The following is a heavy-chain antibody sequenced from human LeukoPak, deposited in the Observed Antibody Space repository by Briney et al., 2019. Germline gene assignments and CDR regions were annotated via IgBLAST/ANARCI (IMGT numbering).Heavy chain of an antibody. CDR3: ARRVGRHITGTTIWFDP. CDR2: ISAYNGNT. Sequence: ASVKVSCKASGYTFTSYGISWVRQAPGQGLEWMGWISAYNGNTNYAQKLQGRVTMTTDTSTSTAYMELRSLRPDDTAVYYCARRVGRHITGTTIWFDPWGQGTLVTVSS. D-gene: IGHD1-7*01. J-gene: IGHJ5*02. CDR1: GYTFTSYG. V-gene: IGHV1-18*01.